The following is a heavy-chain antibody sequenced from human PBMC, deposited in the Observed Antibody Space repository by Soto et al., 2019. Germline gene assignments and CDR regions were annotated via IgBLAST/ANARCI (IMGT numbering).Heavy chain of an antibody. CDR3: APLWGVGARSQYVDY. V-gene: IGHV3-23*01. D-gene: IGHD1-26*01. CDR1: GFTFSSYA. CDR2: ISGSGGST. Sequence: PGGSLRLSCAASGFTFSSYAMSWVRQAPGKGLEWVSAISGSGGSTYYADSVKGRFTISRDNSKNTLYLQMNSLRAEDTAVYYCAPLWGVGARSQYVDYWGQGTLVTVSS. J-gene: IGHJ4*02.